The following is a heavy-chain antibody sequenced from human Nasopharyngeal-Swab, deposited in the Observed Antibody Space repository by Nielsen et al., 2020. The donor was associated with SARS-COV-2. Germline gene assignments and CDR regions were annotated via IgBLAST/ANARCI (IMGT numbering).Heavy chain of an antibody. V-gene: IGHV1-69*04. CDR3: ARGDYYYYYGMDV. J-gene: IGHJ6*02. Sequence: SVKVSCKASGGTFSSYAISWVRQAPGQGLEWMGRIIPILGIANYAQKFQGRVTMTRNTSISTAYMELSSLRSGDTAVYYCARGDYYYYYGMDVWGQGTTVTVSS. CDR2: IIPILGIA. CDR1: GGTFSSYA. D-gene: IGHD3-16*01.